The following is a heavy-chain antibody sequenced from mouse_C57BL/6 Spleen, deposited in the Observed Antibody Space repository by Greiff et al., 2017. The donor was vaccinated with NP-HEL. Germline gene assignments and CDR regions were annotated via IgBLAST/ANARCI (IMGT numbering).Heavy chain of an antibody. V-gene: IGHV1-54*01. CDR1: GYAFTNYL. Sequence: VQLQQSGAELVRPGTSVKVSCKASGYAFTNYLIEWVKQRPGQGLEWIGVINPGSGGTNYNEKFKGKATLTADKSSSTAYMQLSSLTSGDSAVYFCGRRDGRTHFDYWGQGTTLTVSS. CDR2: INPGSGGT. CDR3: GRRDGRTHFDY. J-gene: IGHJ2*01. D-gene: IGHD1-1*01.